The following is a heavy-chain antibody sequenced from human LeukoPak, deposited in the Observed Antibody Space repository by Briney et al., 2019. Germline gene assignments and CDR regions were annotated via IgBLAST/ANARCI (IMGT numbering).Heavy chain of an antibody. Sequence: GGSLRLSCAASGFTFSIYSMNWVRQAPGKGLEWVSCISSSSSHIYYSDSVKGRFTISRDNAKNSLYLQMNSLTAEDTAVYFCARDLRGLDAFDIWGQGTTVTVSS. CDR1: GFTFSIYS. V-gene: IGHV3-21*01. J-gene: IGHJ3*02. CDR3: ARDLRGLDAFDI. CDR2: ISSSSSHI.